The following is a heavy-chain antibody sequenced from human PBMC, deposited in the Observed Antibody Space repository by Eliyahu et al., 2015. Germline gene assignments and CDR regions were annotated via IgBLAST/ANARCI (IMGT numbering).Heavy chain of an antibody. CDR1: GFSLNTPGVG. J-gene: IGHJ5*02. CDR3: SYRLRFNYEYGFNP. CDR2: ISWNDNK. Sequence: QITLRESGPTLVTSTQTLTLTCTFSGFSLNTPGVGVAWIRQSPEKALEWLALISWNDNKLYSPSLQNRLSVTKDTSKNQVVLTMTNLDPVDAATYFCSYRLRFNYEYGFNPWGQGILVTVSS. D-gene: IGHD3-16*01. V-gene: IGHV2-5*01.